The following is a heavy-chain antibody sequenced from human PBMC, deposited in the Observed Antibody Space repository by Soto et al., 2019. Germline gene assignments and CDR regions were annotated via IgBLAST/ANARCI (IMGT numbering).Heavy chain of an antibody. J-gene: IGHJ4*02. CDR2: ISGSGGST. Sequence: PGGSLRLSCAASGFTFSSYAMSWVRQAPGKGLEWVSAISGSGGSTYYADSVKGRFTISRDNSKNTLYLQMNSLRAEDTAVYYCAKCGKDPIRDLYYFDYWGQGTLVTVSS. CDR3: AKCGKDPIRDLYYFDY. CDR1: GFTFSSYA. V-gene: IGHV3-23*01.